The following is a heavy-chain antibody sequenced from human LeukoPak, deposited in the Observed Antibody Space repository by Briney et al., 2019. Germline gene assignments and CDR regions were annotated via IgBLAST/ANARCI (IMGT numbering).Heavy chain of an antibody. Sequence: GGSLRLSCAGSGFTFSSYSMNWVRQAPGKGLEWVSSISSSSSYIYYADSVKGRFTISRDNAKNSLYLQMNSLRAEDTAVYYCARGRGYYDYVWGRGPFDNFDYWGQGTLVTVSS. CDR1: GFTFSSYS. V-gene: IGHV3-21*01. CDR3: ARGRGYYDYVWGRGPFDNFDY. D-gene: IGHD3-16*01. CDR2: ISSSSSYI. J-gene: IGHJ4*02.